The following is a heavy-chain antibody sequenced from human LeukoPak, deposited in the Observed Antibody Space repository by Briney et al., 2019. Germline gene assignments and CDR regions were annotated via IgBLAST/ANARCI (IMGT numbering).Heavy chain of an antibody. CDR3: ARTPPKGDIDS. V-gene: IGHV1-8*01. Sequence: GASVKVSCKASGYTFTAYDINWARQATGQGLEWMGWMSPNSGHTGYAQKFQGRVTFTTSTSISTAYMELNSLRPEDTAVYYCARTPPKGDIDSWGPGTLVTVSS. CDR2: MSPNSGHT. J-gene: IGHJ4*02. D-gene: IGHD2-21*02. CDR1: GYTFTAYD.